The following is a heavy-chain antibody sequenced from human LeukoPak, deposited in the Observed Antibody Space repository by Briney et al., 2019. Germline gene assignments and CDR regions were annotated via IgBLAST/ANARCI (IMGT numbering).Heavy chain of an antibody. Sequence: PSETLSLTCTVSGDSLSSSYWSWIRQAPGKGLEWIGYLQHNGGTNDNPSLKSRATISVDTSQNKFFLRMRSVTAADPAVYYCARALVRGVVGPQFDPWGQGILVTVSS. V-gene: IGHV4-59*08. CDR2: LQHNGGT. J-gene: IGHJ5*02. CDR1: GDSLSSSY. CDR3: ARALVRGVVGPQFDP. D-gene: IGHD3-10*01.